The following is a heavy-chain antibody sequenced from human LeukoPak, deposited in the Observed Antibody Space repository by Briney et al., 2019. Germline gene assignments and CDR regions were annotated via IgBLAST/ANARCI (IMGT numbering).Heavy chain of an antibody. CDR2: ISSSGSTI. CDR3: ARSGGSYWGEPRYDY. Sequence: GGSLRLSCAASGFTFSDYYMSWIRQAPGKGLEWVSYISSSGSTIYYADSVKGRLTISRDNAKNSLYLQMNSLRADDTAVYYCARSGGSYWGEPRYDYWGQGTLVTVSS. CDR1: GFTFSDYY. D-gene: IGHD1-26*01. V-gene: IGHV3-11*01. J-gene: IGHJ4*02.